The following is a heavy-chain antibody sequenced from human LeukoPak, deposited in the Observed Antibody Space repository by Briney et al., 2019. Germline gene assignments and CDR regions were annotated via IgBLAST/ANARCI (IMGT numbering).Heavy chain of an antibody. D-gene: IGHD4-17*01. CDR1: GFTFSSYE. Sequence: GGSLRLSCAASGFTFSSYEMNWVRQAPGKGLEWVAFIRYDGSNKYYADSVKGRFTISRDNSKNTLYLQMNSLRAEDTAVYYCAKTPLYGVYFDYWGQGTLVTVSS. CDR3: AKTPLYGVYFDY. J-gene: IGHJ4*02. V-gene: IGHV3-30*02. CDR2: IRYDGSNK.